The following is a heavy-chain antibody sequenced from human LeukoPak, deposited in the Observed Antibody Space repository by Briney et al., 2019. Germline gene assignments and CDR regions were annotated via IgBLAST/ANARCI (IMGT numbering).Heavy chain of an antibody. V-gene: IGHV3-33*01. CDR2: ILYDGSNK. D-gene: IGHD3/OR15-3a*01. Sequence: GRSLRLSCAASGFTFSSYGMHWVRQAPGKGLEWVAVILYDGSNKYYADSMKGRFTISRDNSKNTLYLQMNSLRAEDTAVYYCARDAKDSQSGMDVWGQGTTVTVSS. J-gene: IGHJ6*02. CDR1: GFTFSSYG. CDR3: ARDAKDSQSGMDV.